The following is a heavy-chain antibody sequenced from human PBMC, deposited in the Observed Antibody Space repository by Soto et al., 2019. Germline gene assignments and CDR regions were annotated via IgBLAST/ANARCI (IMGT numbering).Heavy chain of an antibody. Sequence: EVQLVESGGGLVQPGRSLRLSFAASGFTFDDYAMYWVRQVPGKGLKWVSGLSWNGVTIGYAASVKGRFTNSRDNAKKSVYLQMNGLRPEDAALYYCAASRADDSSDYSGYGYGRDVVGLGTTVTVTS. CDR3: AASRADDSSDYSGYGYGRDV. CDR2: LSWNGVTI. CDR1: GFTFDDYA. D-gene: IGHD3-22*01. J-gene: IGHJ6*02. V-gene: IGHV3-9*01.